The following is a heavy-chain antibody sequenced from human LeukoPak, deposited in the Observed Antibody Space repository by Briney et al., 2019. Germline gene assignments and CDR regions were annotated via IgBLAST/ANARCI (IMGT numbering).Heavy chain of an antibody. CDR1: GFTFSSYG. CDR3: AKGIAVAGGAGFYYGMDV. CDR2: ISYDGSYT. V-gene: IGHV3-30*18. J-gene: IGHJ6*02. Sequence: PGGSLRLSCAASGFTFSSYGMHWVRQAPGKGLEWVAIISYDGSYTYYADSVKGRFTISRDNSKITLYLQMNSLRAEDTAVYYCAKGIAVAGGAGFYYGMDVWGQGTTVTVSS. D-gene: IGHD6-19*01.